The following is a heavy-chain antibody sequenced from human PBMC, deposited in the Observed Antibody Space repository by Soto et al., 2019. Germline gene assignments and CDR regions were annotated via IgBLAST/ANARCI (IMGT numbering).Heavy chain of an antibody. CDR1: GGSVSSGSFY. CDR3: ARGSDGDSVGYYYDAMDV. CDR2: VYDSGST. D-gene: IGHD4-17*01. Sequence: VQLQESGPGLVKPSEPLSLPCTVSGGSVSSGSFYWSWIRQPPGRGLEWLGYVYDSGSTNHNPPLSSRATTSLETSRKQYYLKLNSVSAADTAVYYCARGSDGDSVGYYYDAMDVCGHGTTVTVSS. V-gene: IGHV4-61*01. J-gene: IGHJ6*02.